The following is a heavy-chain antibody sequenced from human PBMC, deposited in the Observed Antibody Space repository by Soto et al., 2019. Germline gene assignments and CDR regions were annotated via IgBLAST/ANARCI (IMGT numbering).Heavy chain of an antibody. CDR1: GFTFSSYS. CDR3: ARDGGGHFDL. Sequence: EVQLVESGGGLVKPGGSLRLSCAASGFTFSSYSMNWVRQAPGKGLEWVSSISSSSSYIYYADSVKGRFTISRDNAKNSLYLQMNSMRAEDTAVYYCARDGGGHFDLWGRGTLVTVSS. J-gene: IGHJ2*01. D-gene: IGHD3-16*01. CDR2: ISSSSSYI. V-gene: IGHV3-21*01.